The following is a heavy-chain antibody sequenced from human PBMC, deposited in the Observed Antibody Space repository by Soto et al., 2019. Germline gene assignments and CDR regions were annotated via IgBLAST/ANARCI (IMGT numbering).Heavy chain of an antibody. J-gene: IGHJ6*02. D-gene: IGHD5-12*01. CDR1: GFTFSSYG. Sequence: QVQLVESGGGVVQPGRSLRLSCAASGFTFSSYGMHWVRQAPGKGLEWVAVISYDGSNKYYADSVKGRFTISRDNSKNTLYLQRNSLRAEDTAVYYCAKTRGYSGYDYVLGYYGMDVWGQGTTVTVSS. V-gene: IGHV3-30*18. CDR2: ISYDGSNK. CDR3: AKTRGYSGYDYVLGYYGMDV.